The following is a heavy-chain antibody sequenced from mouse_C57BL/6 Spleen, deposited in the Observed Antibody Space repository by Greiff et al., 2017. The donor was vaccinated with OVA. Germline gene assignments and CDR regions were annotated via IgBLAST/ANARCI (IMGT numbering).Heavy chain of an antibody. CDR2: IDPSDSYT. J-gene: IGHJ1*03. CDR3: ARRYYYGSSSYWYFDV. CDR1: GYTFTSYW. Sequence: QVQLQQPGAELVKPGASVKLSCKASGYTFTSYWMQWVKQRPGQGLEWIGEIDPSDSYTNYNQKFKGKATLTVDTSSSTAYMQPSSLTSEDSAVYYCARRYYYGSSSYWYFDVWGTGTTVTVSS. V-gene: IGHV1-50*01. D-gene: IGHD1-1*01.